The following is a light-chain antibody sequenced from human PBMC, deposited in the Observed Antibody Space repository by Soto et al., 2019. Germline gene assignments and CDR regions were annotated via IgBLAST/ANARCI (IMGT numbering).Light chain of an antibody. J-gene: IGKJ4*01. CDR3: MQAVQPTLS. CDR2: LGS. V-gene: IGKV2-28*01. Sequence: DNVLTQSPLSLPVTPGEPASISCRSSQSLLHRNGYNYLDWYLQKPGQSPQLLIYLGSNRASGVTNRFSCSGTGTDFTLKISSVEAEDVGSYYCMQAVQPTLSFGGGTKVELK. CDR1: QSLLHRNGYNY.